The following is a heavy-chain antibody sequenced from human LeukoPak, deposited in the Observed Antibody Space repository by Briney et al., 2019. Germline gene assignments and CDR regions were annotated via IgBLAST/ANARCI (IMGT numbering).Heavy chain of an antibody. CDR1: GGTISSDA. Sequence: ASVKVSCKASGGTISSDAISWVRQAPGQGLEWMGGIIPILGTANYAQKFQGRVTVTADESTSTAYMELSSLRSEDTAVYYCARGGAGPRLDYYYGMDVWGRGTTVTVSS. V-gene: IGHV1-69*13. CDR2: IIPILGTA. J-gene: IGHJ6*02. D-gene: IGHD6-13*01. CDR3: ARGGAGPRLDYYYGMDV.